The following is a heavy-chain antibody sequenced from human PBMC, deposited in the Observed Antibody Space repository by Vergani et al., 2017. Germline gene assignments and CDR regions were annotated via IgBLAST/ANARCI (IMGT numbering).Heavy chain of an antibody. CDR2: ISSSSSYT. CDR3: ASGSYYDSSGSYFQH. CDR1: GFTFSDYY. Sequence: QVQLVESGGGLVKPGGSLRLSCAASGFTFSDYYMSWIRQAPGKGLEWVSYISSSSSYTNYADSVKGRFTISRDNAKNSLYLQMNSLRAEDTAVYYCASGSYYDSSGSYFQHWGQGTLVTVSS. D-gene: IGHD3-22*01. J-gene: IGHJ1*01. V-gene: IGHV3-11*06.